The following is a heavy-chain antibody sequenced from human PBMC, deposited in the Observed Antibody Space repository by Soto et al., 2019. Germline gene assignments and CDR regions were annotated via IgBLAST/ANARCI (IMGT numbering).Heavy chain of an antibody. CDR2: IYYSGST. CDR1: GGSISSGDYY. Sequence: SETLSLTCTVSGGSISSGDYYWSWIRQPPGKGLEWIGYIYYSGSTYCNPSLKSRVTISVDTSKNQFSLKLSSVTAADTAVYYCASLLGYCSGGSCYHPYNWFDPWGQGTLVTVSS. V-gene: IGHV4-30-4*01. CDR3: ASLLGYCSGGSCYHPYNWFDP. J-gene: IGHJ5*02. D-gene: IGHD2-15*01.